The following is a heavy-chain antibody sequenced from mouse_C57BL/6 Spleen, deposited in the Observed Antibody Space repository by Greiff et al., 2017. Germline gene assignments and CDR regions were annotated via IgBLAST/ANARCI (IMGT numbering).Heavy chain of an antibody. Sequence: QVHVKQSGAELAKPGASVKLSCKASGYTFTSYWMHWVKQRPGQGLEWIGYINPSSGYTKYNQKFKDKATLTADKSSSTAYMQLSSLTYEDSAVYYCARWLEGYYAMDYWGQGTSVTVSS. V-gene: IGHV1-7*01. CDR2: INPSSGYT. D-gene: IGHD2-2*01. CDR3: ARWLEGYYAMDY. J-gene: IGHJ4*01. CDR1: GYTFTSYW.